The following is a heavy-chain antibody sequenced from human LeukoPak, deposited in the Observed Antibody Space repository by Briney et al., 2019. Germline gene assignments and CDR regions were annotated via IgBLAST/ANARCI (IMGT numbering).Heavy chain of an antibody. CDR2: INPSGGST. CDR3: ARGSFYGSGQRPTDY. V-gene: IGHV1-46*01. J-gene: IGHJ4*02. Sequence: ASVKVSCKASGYTFTSYYMHWVRQSPGQGLEWMGIINPSGGSTSYAQKFQGRVTMTRDTFTSTVYMELSSLRSEDTAVYYCARGSFYGSGQRPTDYWGQGTLVTVSS. CDR1: GYTFTSYY. D-gene: IGHD3-10*01.